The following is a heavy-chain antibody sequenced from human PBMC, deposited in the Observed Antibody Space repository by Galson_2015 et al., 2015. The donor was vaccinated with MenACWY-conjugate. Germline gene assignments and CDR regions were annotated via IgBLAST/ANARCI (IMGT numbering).Heavy chain of an antibody. J-gene: IGHJ3*02. Sequence: SLRLSCAASGFTFSNAWMSWVRQAPGKGLEWVGRIKSKTDGGTTDYAAPVKGRFTISRDDSKNTLYLQMNSLKTEDTAVYYCTTDVLEWLVAFDIWGQGTMVTVSS. V-gene: IGHV3-15*01. CDR2: IKSKTDGGTT. CDR1: GFTFSNAW. D-gene: IGHD3-3*01. CDR3: TTDVLEWLVAFDI.